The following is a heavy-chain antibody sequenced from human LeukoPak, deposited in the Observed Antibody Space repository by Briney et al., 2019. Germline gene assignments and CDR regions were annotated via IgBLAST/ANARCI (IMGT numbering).Heavy chain of an antibody. CDR3: ARKSAARKTSEFDY. V-gene: IGHV1-2*02. D-gene: IGHD6-6*01. CDR2: INPNSGGT. Sequence: ASVKVSCKPSGYTFSGYYMNWVRQAPGQGLEWMGWINPNSGGTKYAQKVQGRVTMTSDTSISTAYMELSSLISDDTAVYYCARKSAARKTSEFDYWGQGTLVTVSS. J-gene: IGHJ4*02. CDR1: GYTFSGYY.